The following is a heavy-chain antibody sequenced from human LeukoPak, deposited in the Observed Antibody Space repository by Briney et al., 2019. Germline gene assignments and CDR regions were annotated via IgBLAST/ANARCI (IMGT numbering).Heavy chain of an antibody. V-gene: IGHV4-39*01. Sequence: RSSETLSLTCTVSGGSISSSSYYWGWIRQPPGKGLEWIGSIYYSGSTYYNPSLKSRVTISVDTSKNQFSLKLSSVTAAGTAVYYCARLRTYYYDSSGYTIDYWGQGTLVTVSS. CDR2: IYYSGST. CDR1: GGSISSSSYY. J-gene: IGHJ4*02. D-gene: IGHD3-22*01. CDR3: ARLRTYYYDSSGYTIDY.